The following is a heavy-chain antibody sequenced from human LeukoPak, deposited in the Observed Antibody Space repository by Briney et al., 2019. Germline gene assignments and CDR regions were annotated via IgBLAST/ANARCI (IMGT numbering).Heavy chain of an antibody. CDR2: INPTGGST. CDR3: AAWLRGLLGAFDI. Sequence: ASVKVSCKASGYTFTSYYMHWVRQAPGQGLEWMGLINPTGGSTGYAQKFQGRVTMTTDTSTNTAYMELRSLRSDDTAVYYCAAWLRGLLGAFDIWGQGKMVTVSS. V-gene: IGHV1-46*01. D-gene: IGHD3-10*01. J-gene: IGHJ3*02. CDR1: GYTFTSYY.